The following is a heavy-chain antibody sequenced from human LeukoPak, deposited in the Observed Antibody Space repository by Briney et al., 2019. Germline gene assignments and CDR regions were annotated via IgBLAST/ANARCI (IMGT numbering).Heavy chain of an antibody. J-gene: IGHJ4*02. Sequence: TGGSLRLSCAASGFTFSRYWMSWVRQAPGKGLEWVANIKQDGSEKSYVDSVKSRFPISRDNAKTSLYLQMNSLRAEDTAVYYCARGSNWALDYWGQGTLVTVSS. V-gene: IGHV3-7*05. D-gene: IGHD2-8*01. CDR3: ARGSNWALDY. CDR2: IKQDGSEK. CDR1: GFTFSRYW.